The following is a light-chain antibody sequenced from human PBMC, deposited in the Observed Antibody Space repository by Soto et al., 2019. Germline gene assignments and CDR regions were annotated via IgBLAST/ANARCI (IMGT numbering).Light chain of an antibody. Sequence: QSLLTLPASVFRSPGQSIAISCTGTRSDVGAYNYVSWYQQHPGKAPKLMISEVTNRPSGVSDRFSGSKSGNTASLTIYGLQAEDEDDYYCSSFTSRFTFDFGKVT. J-gene: IGLJ1*01. CDR1: RSDVGAYNY. CDR3: SSFTSRFTFD. V-gene: IGLV2-14*01. CDR2: EVT.